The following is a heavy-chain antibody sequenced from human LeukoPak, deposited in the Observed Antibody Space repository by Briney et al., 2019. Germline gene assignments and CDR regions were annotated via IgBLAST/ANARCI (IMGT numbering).Heavy chain of an antibody. D-gene: IGHD3-16*02. J-gene: IGHJ4*02. CDR1: GGSMKYYY. CDR2: IYYRGTT. Sequence: SETLSLSCTVSGGSMKYYYWSWIRQPPGQGLEWIGYIYYRGTTNYLPSLKDRVDISIDTSKNQFSLRLYSVTATDTAVYFCARLARFEELSPRYYFDNWGLGTLVTVSS. CDR3: ARLARFEELSPRYYFDN. V-gene: IGHV4-59*08.